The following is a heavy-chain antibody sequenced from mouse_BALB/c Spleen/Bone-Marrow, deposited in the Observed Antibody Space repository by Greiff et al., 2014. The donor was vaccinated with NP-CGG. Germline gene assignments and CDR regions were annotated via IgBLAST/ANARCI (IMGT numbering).Heavy chain of an antibody. CDR1: GFNIKDTY. D-gene: IGHD1-1*01. V-gene: IGHV14-3*02. CDR2: IDPANGNT. CDR3: AMYDYGSSLFAY. Sequence: EVKLMESGAELVKPGASVKLSCTASGFNIKDTYMHWVKQRPEQGLEWIGRIDPANGNTKYDPKFQGKATITADTSSNTAYLQLSSLTSEDTAVYYCAMYDYGSSLFAYWGQGTLVTVSA. J-gene: IGHJ3*01.